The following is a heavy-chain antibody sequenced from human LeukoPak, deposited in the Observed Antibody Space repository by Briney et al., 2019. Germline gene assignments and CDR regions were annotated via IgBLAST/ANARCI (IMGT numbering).Heavy chain of an antibody. CDR2: IYHSGST. CDR3: ARGSGYCSSTSCYSNWFDP. CDR1: GGSITNYF. Sequence: PSETLSLTCTVSGGSITNYFRSWIRQPPGKGLEWIGYIYHSGSTYYNPSLKSRVTISVDRSKNQFSLKLSSVTAADTAVYYCARGSGYCSSTSCYSNWFDPWGQGTLVTVSS. D-gene: IGHD2-2*02. J-gene: IGHJ5*02. V-gene: IGHV4-59*12.